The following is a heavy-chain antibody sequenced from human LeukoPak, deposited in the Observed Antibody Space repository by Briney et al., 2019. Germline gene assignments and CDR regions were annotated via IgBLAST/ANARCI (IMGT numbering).Heavy chain of an antibody. CDR2: INPNSGGT. J-gene: IGHJ4*02. D-gene: IGHD1-26*01. CDR1: GYTFTGYY. CDR3: ARAQGSYYHVDF. V-gene: IGHV1-2*02. Sequence: ASVKVSCKASGYTFTGYYMHWVRQAPGQGLEWMGWINPNSGGTNYAQKFQGRVTMTRDAFISTAYMELSRLRSDDTAVYYCARAQGSYYHVDFWGQGTLVTVSS.